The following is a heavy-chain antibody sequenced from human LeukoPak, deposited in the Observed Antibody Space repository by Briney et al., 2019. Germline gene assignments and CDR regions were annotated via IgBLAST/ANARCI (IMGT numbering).Heavy chain of an antibody. D-gene: IGHD3-22*01. V-gene: IGHV3-11*01. Sequence: GGSLRLSCAASGFTFSDYYMSWIRQAPGKGLEWVSYISSSGSTIYYADSVKGRSTISRDNAKNSLYLQMNSLRAEDTAVYYCARDKNYYDSSGYYWGQGTLVTVSS. CDR2: ISSSGSTI. J-gene: IGHJ4*02. CDR3: ARDKNYYDSSGYY. CDR1: GFTFSDYY.